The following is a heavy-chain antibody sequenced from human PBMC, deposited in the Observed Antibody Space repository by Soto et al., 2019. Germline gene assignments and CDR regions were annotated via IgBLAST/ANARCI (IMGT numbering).Heavy chain of an antibody. CDR3: ARGSGGVAVPSSFAG. CDR2: IYNSGNT. V-gene: IGHV4-31*03. J-gene: IGHJ4*02. D-gene: IGHD6-19*01. CDR1: GASINSGGYY. Sequence: QVQLQESGPGLVQPSQTLSLYCSVSGASINSGGYYWTWIRQHPGKGLEWIGYIYNSGNTFYNPSLKSRVTISVDTSKSQFSLKLTSVTAADTAFYYCARGSGGVAVPSSFAGWGQGTLVTVSA.